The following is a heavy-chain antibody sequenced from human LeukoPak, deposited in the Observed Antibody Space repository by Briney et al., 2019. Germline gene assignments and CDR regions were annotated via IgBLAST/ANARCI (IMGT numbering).Heavy chain of an antibody. CDR1: GYSFSGAYY. CDR3: ARDLGYSGFDWAP. V-gene: IGHV4-38-2*02. D-gene: IGHD5-12*01. Sequence: SETLSLTCTVSGYSFSGAYYWGWIRQPPGKRLEWVGSIYSSGNTYYNPTLKSRVTISVDTSKNQFSLSLSSVTAADAAVYYCARDLGYSGFDWAPWGQGTLVTVSS. CDR2: IYSSGNT. J-gene: IGHJ5*02.